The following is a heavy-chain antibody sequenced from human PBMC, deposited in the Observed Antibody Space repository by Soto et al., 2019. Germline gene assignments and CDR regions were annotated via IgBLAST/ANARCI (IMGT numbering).Heavy chain of an antibody. CDR3: ARKATVTTCFDY. CDR1: GGSISSGGYY. D-gene: IGHD4-17*01. CDR2: IYYSGST. J-gene: IGHJ4*02. Sequence: QVQLQESGPGLVKPSQTLSLTCTVSGGSISSGGYYWSWIRQHPGKGLEWIGYIYYSGSTYYNPSLKSRVXXXVXPSKNQFSLKLSSVTAADTAVYYCARKATVTTCFDYWGQGTLVTVSS. V-gene: IGHV4-31*03.